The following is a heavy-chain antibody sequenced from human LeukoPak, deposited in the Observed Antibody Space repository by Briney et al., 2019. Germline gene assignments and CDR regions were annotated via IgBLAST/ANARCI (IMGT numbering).Heavy chain of an antibody. Sequence: GSLRLSCAASGFTFSNYNMNWVRQAPGKGLEWVSSIRSSSSYIYYADSVKGRFTISRDNAKNSLYLQMNSLRAEDTAIYYCARDRYYYGSGSLPYGMDVWGQGTTVTVSS. D-gene: IGHD3-10*01. CDR2: IRSSSSYI. J-gene: IGHJ6*02. V-gene: IGHV3-21*01. CDR3: ARDRYYYGSGSLPYGMDV. CDR1: GFTFSNYN.